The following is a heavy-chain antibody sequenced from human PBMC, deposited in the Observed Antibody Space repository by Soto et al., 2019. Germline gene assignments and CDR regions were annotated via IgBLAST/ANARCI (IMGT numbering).Heavy chain of an antibody. J-gene: IGHJ4*02. CDR1: GFSLSTSGVG. V-gene: IGHV2-5*02. CDR2: IYWDDDK. D-gene: IGHD3-10*01. CDR3: AHRLLRFGEFTFDY. Sequence: QITLKESGPSLVKPTQTLTLTCTFSGFSLSTSGVGVGWFRQPPGKALEWLALIYWDDDKRYSPSLKSRLTITKDTSKNQVLLTMTNMDPVDTASYYCAHRLLRFGEFTFDYWGQGTLVTVSS.